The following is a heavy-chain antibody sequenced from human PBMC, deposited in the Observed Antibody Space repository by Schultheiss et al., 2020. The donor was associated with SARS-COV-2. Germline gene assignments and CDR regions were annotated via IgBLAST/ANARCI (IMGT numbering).Heavy chain of an antibody. D-gene: IGHD3-3*01. CDR2: IIPIFGTA. CDR1: GYTFTGFY. V-gene: IGHV1-69*06. CDR3: ASLPAEFNGVVDRGYFDL. J-gene: IGHJ2*01. Sequence: SVKVSCKASGYTFTGFYINWLRQARGRLEWMGGIIPIFGTANYAQKFQGRVTITADKSTSTAYMELSSLRSEDTAVYYCASLPAEFNGVVDRGYFDLWGRGTLVTVSS.